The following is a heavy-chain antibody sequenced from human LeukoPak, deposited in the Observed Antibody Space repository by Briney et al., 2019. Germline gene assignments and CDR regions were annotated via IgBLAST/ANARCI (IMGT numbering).Heavy chain of an antibody. CDR3: ARDRNTAFDY. J-gene: IGHJ4*02. V-gene: IGHV3-7*01. D-gene: IGHD2/OR15-2a*01. Sequence: GGSLRLSCAASGFTFSSYWMGWVHQAPGKGLEWVANIKQDGSEKYYVDSVKGRFTISRDNAKNPLYLQMNSLRAEDTAVYYCARDRNTAFDYWGQGTLVTVSS. CDR2: IKQDGSEK. CDR1: GFTFSSYW.